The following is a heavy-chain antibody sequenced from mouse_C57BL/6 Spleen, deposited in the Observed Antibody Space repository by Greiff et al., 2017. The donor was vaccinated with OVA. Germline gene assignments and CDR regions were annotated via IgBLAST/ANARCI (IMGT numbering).Heavy chain of an antibody. D-gene: IGHD2-3*01. V-gene: IGHV1-26*01. CDR2: INPNNGGT. Sequence: EVQLQQSGPELVKPGASVKISCKASGYTFTDYYMNWVKQSHGKSLEWIGDINPNNGGTSYNQKFKGKATLTVYKSSSPAYMELRSLTSEDSAVYYCARGDGYTWFAYWGQGTLVTVSA. CDR1: GYTFTDYY. CDR3: ARGDGYTWFAY. J-gene: IGHJ3*01.